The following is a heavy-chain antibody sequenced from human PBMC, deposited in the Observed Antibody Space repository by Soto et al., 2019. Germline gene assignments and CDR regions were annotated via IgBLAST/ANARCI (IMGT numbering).Heavy chain of an antibody. CDR3: ANDRVDYGDYRGLDY. D-gene: IGHD4-17*01. CDR1: GFTFSSYA. CDR2: ISGSGTNR. Sequence: EVQLLESGGGLVQPGGSLRLSCAASGFTFSSYAMTWVSQAPGKGLEWVSAISGSGTNRYYADSVKGRFTISRDNSKKTLYLHMNSLRAEDTAEYYCANDRVDYGDYRGLDYWCQGTLVTVSS. J-gene: IGHJ4*02. V-gene: IGHV3-23*01.